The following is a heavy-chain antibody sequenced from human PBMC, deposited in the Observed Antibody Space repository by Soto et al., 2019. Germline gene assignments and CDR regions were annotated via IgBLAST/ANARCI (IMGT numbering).Heavy chain of an antibody. CDR3: ARGRGWLHDY. V-gene: IGHV3-7*01. CDR2: IKQDGSDR. D-gene: IGHD2-21*01. J-gene: IGHJ4*02. Sequence: EVQLVESGGGLVKPGGSLRLSCAASGFSLSDYWMNWVRQAPGKGLEWVAIIKQDGSDRYYVDSVKGRFTISRDNAKNSLYLQSSSLRVEDTALYYCARGRGWLHDYWGQGTLVTVSS. CDR1: GFSLSDYW.